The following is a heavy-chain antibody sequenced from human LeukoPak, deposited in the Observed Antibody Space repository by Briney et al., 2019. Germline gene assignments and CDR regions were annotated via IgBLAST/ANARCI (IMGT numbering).Heavy chain of an antibody. V-gene: IGHV5-51*01. CDR3: ARLCIAAAGTHNWFDP. D-gene: IGHD6-13*01. CDR2: IYPDDSDT. CDR1: GYSFTSYW. J-gene: IGHJ5*02. Sequence: GESLNTSWKGSGYSFTSYWIGLVRHTPRKGLGWMGIIYPDDSDTRYSPSFQGQVTISADKSISTAYLQWSSLKASDTAMYYCARLCIAAAGTHNWFDPWGQGTLVTVSS.